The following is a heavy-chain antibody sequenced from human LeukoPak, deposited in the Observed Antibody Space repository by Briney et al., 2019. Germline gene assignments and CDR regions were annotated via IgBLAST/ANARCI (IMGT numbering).Heavy chain of an antibody. Sequence: PGGSLRLSCTASGFTFGDYAMSWVRQAPGKGLEWVGFIRSKAYGGTTEYAASVKGRFTISRDDSKSIAYLQMNSLKTEDTAVYYCTRVYNWNYVAFDIWGQGTMVTVSS. CDR1: GFTFGDYA. CDR3: TRVYNWNYVAFDI. D-gene: IGHD1-7*01. V-gene: IGHV3-49*04. J-gene: IGHJ3*02. CDR2: IRSKAYGGTT.